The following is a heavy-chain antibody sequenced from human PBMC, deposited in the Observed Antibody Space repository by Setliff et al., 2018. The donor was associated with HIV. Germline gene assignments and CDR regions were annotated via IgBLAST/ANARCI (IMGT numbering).Heavy chain of an antibody. V-gene: IGHV3-23*01. CDR3: AKDRNRYYYDSSGYPDY. J-gene: IGHJ4*02. Sequence: GSLRLSCAASGFTLSSYAMSWVRQAPGKGLEWVSGISGSGDSTNYADSVKGRFTTSRDNFKNTLYLQMNSLRAEDTAVYYCAKDRNRYYYDSSGYPDYWGQGTLVTVSS. CDR1: GFTLSSYA. CDR2: ISGSGDST. D-gene: IGHD3-22*01.